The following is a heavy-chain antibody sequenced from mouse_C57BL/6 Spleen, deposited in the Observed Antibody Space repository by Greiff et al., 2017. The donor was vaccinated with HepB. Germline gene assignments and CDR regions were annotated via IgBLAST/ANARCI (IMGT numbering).Heavy chain of an antibody. CDR3: AKVYAPYYYAMDY. CDR2: ISYDGSN. CDR1: GYSITSGYY. V-gene: IGHV3-6*01. Sequence: EVHLVESGPGLVKPSQSLSLTCSVTGYSITSGYYWNWIRQFPGNKLEWMGYISYDGSNNYNPSLKNRISITRDTSKNQFFLKLNSVTTEDTATYYCAKVYAPYYYAMDYWGQGTSVTVSS. D-gene: IGHD2-12*01. J-gene: IGHJ4*01.